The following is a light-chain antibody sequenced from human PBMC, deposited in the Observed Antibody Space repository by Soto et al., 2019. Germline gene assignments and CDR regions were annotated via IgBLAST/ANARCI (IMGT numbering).Light chain of an antibody. CDR2: ETS. CDR3: QHYSSSSPIT. Sequence: DIQMTQSPSSLSASVGDRVTITCRASQSITRYLNWYQQKPGKAPKLLIYETSNLQSGVPSRFSGSGSGTEFTLTISSLQPDDFATYYCQHYSSSSPITFGQGTRLEIK. CDR1: QSITRY. V-gene: IGKV1-5*01. J-gene: IGKJ5*01.